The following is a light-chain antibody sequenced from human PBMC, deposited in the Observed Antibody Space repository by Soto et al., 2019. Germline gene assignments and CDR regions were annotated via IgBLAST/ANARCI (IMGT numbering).Light chain of an antibody. CDR3: QQANSFTLT. V-gene: IGKV1-6*01. J-gene: IGKJ4*01. Sequence: AIQMTQSPSSRSSSFGDRVTITCRASQGIRSELGWYQQKPGKAPNLLIYTASTLQSGVPSRFSVSASGTDFTLTISRLKNEDFATYYCQQANSFTLTFGGGTKVDIK. CDR1: QGIRSE. CDR2: TAS.